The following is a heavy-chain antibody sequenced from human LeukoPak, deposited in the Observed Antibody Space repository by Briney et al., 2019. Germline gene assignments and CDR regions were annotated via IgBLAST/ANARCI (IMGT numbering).Heavy chain of an antibody. D-gene: IGHD2-2*01. CDR2: ISGSGGST. Sequence: GGSLRLSCAASGFTFSNYGMNWVRQAPGRGLEWVSGISGSGGSTYYADSVKGRFTISRDNFKYTLYLQVNSLRAEDTAIYYCAKKRVLVVPAADFDYWGQGTLVTVSS. CDR3: AKKRVLVVPAADFDY. CDR1: GFTFSNYG. V-gene: IGHV3-23*01. J-gene: IGHJ4*02.